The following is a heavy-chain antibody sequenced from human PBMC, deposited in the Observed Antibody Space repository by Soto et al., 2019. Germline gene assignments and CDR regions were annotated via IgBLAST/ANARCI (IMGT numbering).Heavy chain of an antibody. Sequence: ESGGGLVQPGGSLRLSCAASGFTFSDHYMDWVRQAPGKGLEWVGRSRNKANSYSTEYAASVKGRFTISRDESKNSLYLQMNSLKPDDTAVYYCARFSGSYTRGLDYWGQGTLVTLSS. CDR2: SRNKANSYST. J-gene: IGHJ4*02. D-gene: IGHD1-26*01. CDR1: GFTFSDHY. V-gene: IGHV3-72*01. CDR3: ARFSGSYTRGLDY.